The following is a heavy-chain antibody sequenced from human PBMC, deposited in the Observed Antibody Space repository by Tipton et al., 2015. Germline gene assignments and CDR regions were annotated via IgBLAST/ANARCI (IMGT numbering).Heavy chain of an antibody. V-gene: IGHV1-18*01. J-gene: IGHJ4*02. D-gene: IGHD1-26*01. CDR1: GYTFTRHG. CDR3: ARGGVGASTSYYFDF. CDR2: INAGNGIT. Sequence: QLVQSGGEVKKPGASVKVSCKASGYTFTRHGISWVRQAPGQGLEWMGWINAGNGITKYSQKFQGRVTISRDTSASTAYMELSSLRSEDTATFYCARGGVGASTSYYFDFWGQGTLVTVSS.